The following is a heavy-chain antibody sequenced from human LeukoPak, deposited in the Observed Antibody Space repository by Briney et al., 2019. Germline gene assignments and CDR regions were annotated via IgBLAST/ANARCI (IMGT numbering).Heavy chain of an antibody. V-gene: IGHV4-38-2*01. D-gene: IGHD6-13*01. CDR3: ARVAAAGSVQFDY. Sequence: PSETLSLTCAVSGYSISSGYYWGWIRQPPGKGLEWIGSIYHSGSTYYNPSLKSRVTISVDTSKNQFSLKLSSVTAADTAVYYCARVAAAGSVQFDYWGQGTLVTVSS. CDR2: IYHSGST. CDR1: GYSISSGYY. J-gene: IGHJ4*02.